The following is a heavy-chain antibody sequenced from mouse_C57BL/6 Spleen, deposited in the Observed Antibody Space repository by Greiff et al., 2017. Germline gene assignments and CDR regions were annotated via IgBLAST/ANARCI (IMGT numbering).Heavy chain of an antibody. CDR2: ILPGSGST. CDR1: GYTFTGYW. CDR3: AREGYDSSYWYVGG. Sequence: QVQLQQSGAELMKPGASVKLSCKATGYTFTGYWIEWVKQRPGHGLEWIGEILPGSGSTNYNEKFKGKATFTADTSSDAAYMQLSILPTEDSAIYYGAREGYDSSYWYVGGWGTGTTVTVSS. J-gene: IGHJ1*03. V-gene: IGHV1-9*01. D-gene: IGHD1-1*01.